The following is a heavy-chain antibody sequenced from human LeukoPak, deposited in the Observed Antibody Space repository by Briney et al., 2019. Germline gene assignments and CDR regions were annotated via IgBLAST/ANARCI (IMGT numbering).Heavy chain of an antibody. CDR1: GGSISSGSYY. J-gene: IGHJ5*02. CDR3: ARGMGNYYDFWSGYYWFDP. V-gene: IGHV4-61*02. CDR2: IYTSGST. D-gene: IGHD3-3*01. Sequence: SETLSLTCTVSGGSISSGSYYWSWIRQPDGKGLEWIGRIYTSGSTNYNPSLKSRVTISVDTSKNQFSLKLSSVTAADTAVYYCARGMGNYYDFWSGYYWFDPWGQGTLVTVSS.